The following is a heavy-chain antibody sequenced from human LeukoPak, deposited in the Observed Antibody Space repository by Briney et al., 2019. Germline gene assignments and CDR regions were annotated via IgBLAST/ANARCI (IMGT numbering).Heavy chain of an antibody. Sequence: SETLSLTCAVYGGSFSGYYWSWIRQPPGKGLEWIGEINHIGSTYYNPSLKSRVTISVDTSKNQFYLKLSSVTAADTAVYYCARPYGSGSYFDLWGRGTLVTVSS. D-gene: IGHD3-10*01. CDR2: INHIGST. J-gene: IGHJ2*01. CDR1: GGSFSGYY. CDR3: ARPYGSGSYFDL. V-gene: IGHV4-34*01.